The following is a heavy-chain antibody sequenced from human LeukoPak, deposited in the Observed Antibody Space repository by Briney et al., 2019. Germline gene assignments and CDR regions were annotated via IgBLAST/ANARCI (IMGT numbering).Heavy chain of an antibody. V-gene: IGHV3-7*01. D-gene: IGHD5-12*01. CDR1: GFTFSDYW. Sequence: GGPLRLSCAASGFTFSDYWMTWVRQAPGKGLEGVAHINQDGSEEHYMDSVKARFTIPRDNAKNSLSLQMNSLRAEDTAVYYCVRDGGVSGYDLLDYWGQGTLVTVSS. CDR3: VRDGGVSGYDLLDY. CDR2: INQDGSEE. J-gene: IGHJ4*02.